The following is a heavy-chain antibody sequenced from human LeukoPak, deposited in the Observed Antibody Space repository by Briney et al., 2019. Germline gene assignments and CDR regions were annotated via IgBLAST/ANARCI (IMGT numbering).Heavy chain of an antibody. V-gene: IGHV1-2*02. Sequence: GASVKVSCKASGYTFTGYYLHWVRQAPGQGLEWMGWIDPNSGDTNYAQKFQGRVTMTRDTSISTAYMELSRLRSDDTAVYYCARSSPVVVAATIDYWGQGTLVTVSS. CDR3: ARSSPVVVAATIDY. CDR1: GYTFTGYY. CDR2: IDPNSGDT. D-gene: IGHD2-15*01. J-gene: IGHJ4*02.